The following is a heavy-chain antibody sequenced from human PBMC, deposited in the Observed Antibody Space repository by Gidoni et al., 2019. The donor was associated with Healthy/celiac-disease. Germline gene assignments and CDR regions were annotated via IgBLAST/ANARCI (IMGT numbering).Heavy chain of an antibody. CDR1: GFSFSSYA. D-gene: IGHD4-17*01. CDR2: ISGSGGST. J-gene: IGHJ3*02. V-gene: IGHV3-23*01. Sequence: EVQLLESGGGLVQPGGSLRLSCAASGFSFSSYAMGWVRQAPGKGLGWVSAISGSGGSTYYADSVKGRFTISRDNSKNTLYLQMNSLRAEDTAVYYCAKDMAVTTSVVIAFDIWGQGTMVTVSS. CDR3: AKDMAVTTSVVIAFDI.